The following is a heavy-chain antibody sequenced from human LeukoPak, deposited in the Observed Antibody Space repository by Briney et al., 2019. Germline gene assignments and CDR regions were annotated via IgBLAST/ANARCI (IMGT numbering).Heavy chain of an antibody. Sequence: GGSLRLSCAASGFTFSSYWMNRVRQAPGKGLVWVSRIASDGSSTTYADSVKGRFGISRDNAKNTLYLQMNSLRVEDTAVYYCARGRPHGNDYWGQGTLVTVSS. V-gene: IGHV3-74*01. CDR1: GFTFSSYW. J-gene: IGHJ4*02. D-gene: IGHD4-23*01. CDR2: IASDGSST. CDR3: ARGRPHGNDY.